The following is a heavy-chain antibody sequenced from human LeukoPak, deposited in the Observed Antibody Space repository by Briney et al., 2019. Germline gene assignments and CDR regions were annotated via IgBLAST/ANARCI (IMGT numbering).Heavy chain of an antibody. CDR2: AYYRSKWYI. Sequence: SQTLSLTCAISGDSVSGSPAVWNWIRQSPSRGLEWLRRAYYRSKWYIHYSVSVKGRITITPDTSKNQFSLQLNSVTPEDTAVYYCARGAVRGGTNFDYWGQGTLVTVSS. CDR3: ARGAVRGGTNFDY. D-gene: IGHD3-10*01. CDR1: GDSVSGSPAV. J-gene: IGHJ4*02. V-gene: IGHV6-1*01.